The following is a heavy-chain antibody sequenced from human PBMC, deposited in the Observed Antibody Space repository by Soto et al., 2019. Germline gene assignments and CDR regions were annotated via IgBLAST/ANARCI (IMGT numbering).Heavy chain of an antibody. V-gene: IGHV1-46*01. D-gene: IGHD6-13*01. Sequence: ASVKVSCKASGYTFTGYYMHWVRQAPGQGLEWMGIINPSGGSTSYAQKFQGRVTMTRDTSTSTVYMELSSLRSEDTAVYYCAREIAAAGSYYYGMDVWGQGTTVTVSS. CDR1: GYTFTGYY. J-gene: IGHJ6*02. CDR3: AREIAAAGSYYYGMDV. CDR2: INPSGGST.